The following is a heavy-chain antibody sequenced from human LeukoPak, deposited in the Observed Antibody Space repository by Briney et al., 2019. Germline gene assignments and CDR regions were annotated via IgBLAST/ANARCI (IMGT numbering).Heavy chain of an antibody. J-gene: IGHJ4*02. CDR1: GFTGRSYW. V-gene: IGHV3-7*01. CDR3: ARASRSGGAAKWDY. D-gene: IGHD6-13*01. CDR2: IKQDGSEK. Sequence: VGSLRRSWSASGFTGRSYWMSWRRKAQKKGLEWVANIKQDGSEKYYVDSVKGRFTISRDNAKNSLYLQMNSLRAEDTAVYYCARASRSGGAAKWDYWGQGTLVTVSS.